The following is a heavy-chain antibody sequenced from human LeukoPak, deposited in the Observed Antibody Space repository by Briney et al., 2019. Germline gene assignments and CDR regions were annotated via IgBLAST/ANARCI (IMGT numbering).Heavy chain of an antibody. CDR3: ARPYSNYVAGAFNI. J-gene: IGHJ3*02. V-gene: IGHV4-31*03. Sequence: PSETLSLTCTVSGGSISTGGCYWSWIRQHPGKGLEWIGYIYYSGNTYYNPSLKSRVSISVDTSKNQLSLKLSSVTAADTAVYYCARPYSNYVAGAFNIWGQGAMVTVSS. CDR1: GGSISTGGCY. D-gene: IGHD4-11*01. CDR2: IYYSGNT.